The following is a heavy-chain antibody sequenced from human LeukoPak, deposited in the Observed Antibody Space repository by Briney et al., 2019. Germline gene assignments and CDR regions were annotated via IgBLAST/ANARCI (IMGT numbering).Heavy chain of an antibody. CDR1: GYTFTSYG. D-gene: IGHD2-2*01. J-gene: IGHJ6*02. CDR3: ARDCSSTSCYYYYYGMDV. Sequence: GASVTVSCKASGYTFTSYGISWVRQAPGQGLEWMGWISAYNGNTNYAQKLQGRVTMTTDTSTSTAYMELRSLRSDDTAVYYCARDCSSTSCYYYYYGMDVWGQGTTVTVSS. CDR2: ISAYNGNT. V-gene: IGHV1-18*01.